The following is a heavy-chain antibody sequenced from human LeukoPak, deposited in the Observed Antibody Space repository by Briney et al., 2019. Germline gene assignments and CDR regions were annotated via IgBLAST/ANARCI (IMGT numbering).Heavy chain of an antibody. CDR2: INSDSSTM. CDR1: GFTFTSYS. CDR3: ARAGHDYGDYVERYDAFDI. J-gene: IGHJ3*02. Sequence: GGSLRLSCEASGFTFTSYSMNWVRQAPGKGLEWVSNINSDSSTMDYADSVKGRFSISRDNAKNSLYLQMNSLRAEDTALYYCARAGHDYGDYVERYDAFDIWGQGTMVTVSS. V-gene: IGHV3-48*04. D-gene: IGHD4-17*01.